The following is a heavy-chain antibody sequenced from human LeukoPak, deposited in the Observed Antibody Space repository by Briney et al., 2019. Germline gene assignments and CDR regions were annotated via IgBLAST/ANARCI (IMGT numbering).Heavy chain of an antibody. CDR3: AKVGV. CDR2: IKSSDSTI. D-gene: IGHD2-8*01. J-gene: IGHJ4*02. CDR1: GFTLSDYN. Sequence: GGSLRLSCAGSGFTLSDYNMGWFRQAPGKGLEWVSYIKSSDSTIYYADSLKGRVAMSRDSDKNSVYLQMNSLRVEDTAVYHCAKVGVWGRGTPVTVSS. V-gene: IGHV3-11*01.